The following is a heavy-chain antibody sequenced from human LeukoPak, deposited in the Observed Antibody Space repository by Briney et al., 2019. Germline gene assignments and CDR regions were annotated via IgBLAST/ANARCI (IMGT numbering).Heavy chain of an antibody. Sequence: GGSLRLSCAASGFTLDDYTMHWVRQVPGKGLEWVSLISGDGRKTYYVESVKGRFTISRDNSKNSLYLQMNSLTSEDSALYYCAKVSRRYSSGWYLDYFGYWGQGTLVTVSS. CDR1: GFTLDDYT. CDR2: ISGDGRKT. V-gene: IGHV3-43*02. J-gene: IGHJ4*02. CDR3: AKVSRRYSSGWYLDYFGY. D-gene: IGHD6-19*01.